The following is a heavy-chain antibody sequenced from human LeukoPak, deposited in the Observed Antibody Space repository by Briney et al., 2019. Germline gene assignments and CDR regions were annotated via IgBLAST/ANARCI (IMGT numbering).Heavy chain of an antibody. CDR3: ARMGKTVTTHRSLGWFDP. J-gene: IGHJ5*02. CDR2: IYPRENT. V-gene: IGHV4-4*09. Sequence: PSETLSLTCTVSGASISDNYWGWMRQPPGKGLEWIGCIYPRENTDYNPSLNSRVTISVETSKNQFSLKLSSVTAADTAVYYCARMGKTVTTHRSLGWFDPWGQGTLVTVSS. D-gene: IGHD4-17*01. CDR1: GASISDNY.